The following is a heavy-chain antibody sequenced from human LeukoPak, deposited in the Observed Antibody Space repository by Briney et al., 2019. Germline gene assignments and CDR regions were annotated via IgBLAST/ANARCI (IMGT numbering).Heavy chain of an antibody. CDR2: IYHSGST. D-gene: IGHD6-19*01. CDR3: ARRAGSGWPTFDY. J-gene: IGHJ4*02. V-gene: IGHV4-38-2*01. CDR1: GYSISSGYY. Sequence: PSETLSLTCAASGYSISSGYYWGWIRQPPGKGLEGIGSIYHSGSTYYNASLKSRVTISVDTSKNQFSLKLSSVTAADTAVYYCARRAGSGWPTFDYWGQGTLVTVSS.